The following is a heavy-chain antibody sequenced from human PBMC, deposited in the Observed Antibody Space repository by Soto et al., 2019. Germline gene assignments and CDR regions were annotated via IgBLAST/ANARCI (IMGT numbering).Heavy chain of an antibody. V-gene: IGHV4-34*01. CDR2: NKHSGKN. J-gene: IGHJ4*02. CDR1: GGAFSGFY. Sequence: PSGTLSLTRAVYGGAFSGFYWSWVRQPPGKGVEGIGENKHSGKNKYNPSLKSRVTISVDTSKNQFSLKLSSVTAADTAVYYCARGREHYYDSSGYLLWGQGTLVTVSS. D-gene: IGHD3-22*01. CDR3: ARGREHYYDSSGYLL.